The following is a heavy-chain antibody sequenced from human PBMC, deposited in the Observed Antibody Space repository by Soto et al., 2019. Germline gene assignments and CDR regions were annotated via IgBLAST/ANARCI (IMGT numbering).Heavy chain of an antibody. J-gene: IGHJ3*02. CDR2: INPNSGGT. V-gene: IGHV1-2*04. CDR3: ARLGVVAAQDAFDI. D-gene: IGHD2-15*01. Sequence: GASVKVSCKASGYTFTGYYMHWVRQAPGQGLEWMGWINPNSGGTNYAQKFQGWVTMTRDTSISTAYMELSRLRSDDTAVYYCARLGVVAAQDAFDIWGQGTMVTVSS. CDR1: GYTFTGYY.